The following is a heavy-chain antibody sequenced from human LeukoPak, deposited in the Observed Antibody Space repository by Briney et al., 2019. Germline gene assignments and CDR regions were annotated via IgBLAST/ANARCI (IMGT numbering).Heavy chain of an antibody. CDR2: IRSKAYGGTT. Sequence: GGSLRLSCTASGFTFGDYAMSWVRQAPGKGLEWVGFIRSKAYGGTTEYAASVKGRFTISRDDSKSIAYLQMNSLKTEDTAVYYCTRATTLYDSSGYYQNCYFDYWGQGTLVTVSS. CDR1: GFTFGDYA. V-gene: IGHV3-49*04. J-gene: IGHJ4*02. CDR3: TRATTLYDSSGYYQNCYFDY. D-gene: IGHD3-22*01.